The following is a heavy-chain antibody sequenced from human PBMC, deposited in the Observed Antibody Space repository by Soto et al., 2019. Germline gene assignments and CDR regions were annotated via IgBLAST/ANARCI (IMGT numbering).Heavy chain of an antibody. J-gene: IGHJ4*02. D-gene: IGHD3-22*01. Sequence: SETLSLTCTVSGGSVSSGSCYWSWIRQPPGKGLEWIGYIYYSGSTNYNPSLKSRVTISVDTSKNQFSLKLSSVTAADTAVYYCARSYYDSSGYSDYWGQGTLVTVSS. CDR2: IYYSGST. CDR3: ARSYYDSSGYSDY. V-gene: IGHV4-61*01. CDR1: GGSVSSGSCY.